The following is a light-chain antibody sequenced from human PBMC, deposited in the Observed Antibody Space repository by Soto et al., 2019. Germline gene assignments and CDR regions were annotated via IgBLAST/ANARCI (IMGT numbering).Light chain of an antibody. J-gene: IGKJ1*01. CDR1: QAISIY. V-gene: IGKV1-27*01. CDR3: QKYNSAPPT. Sequence: DIQMTQSPSSLSTSVGDRVTITCRASQAISIYLAWYQQKPGKVPKLLIYAASTLQSWVPSRFSGSGSGTDFTLTISSLQPEDVATYYCQKYNSAPPTFGQGTKVEIK. CDR2: AAS.